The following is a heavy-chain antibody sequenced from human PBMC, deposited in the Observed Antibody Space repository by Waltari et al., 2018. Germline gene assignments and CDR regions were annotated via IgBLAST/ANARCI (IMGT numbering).Heavy chain of an antibody. CDR3: ARHVYTTLDY. CDR1: GYSISSGYY. CDR2: IYHSGST. D-gene: IGHD3-16*01. V-gene: IGHV4-38-2*01. J-gene: IGHJ4*02. Sequence: QVQLQESGPGLVKPSETLSLTCDVSGYSISSGYYWGWIRQPPGKGLEWIGNIYHSGSTYYNPSLKSRVTISVDTSKNQFSLKLSSVTAADTAVYYCARHVYTTLDYWGQGTLVTVSS.